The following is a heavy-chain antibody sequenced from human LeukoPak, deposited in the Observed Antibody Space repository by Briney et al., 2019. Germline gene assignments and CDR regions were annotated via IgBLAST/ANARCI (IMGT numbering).Heavy chain of an antibody. Sequence: SETLSLTCTVSGGSISSSGCYWGWIRQPPGKGLEWIGSIYYSGNTYYNPSLKSRVIISVDTSKNQFSLKLSSVTAADTAVYYCAGTYYYDSSGYYYPGGYWGQGTLVTVSS. D-gene: IGHD3-22*01. V-gene: IGHV4-39*07. J-gene: IGHJ4*02. CDR3: AGTYYYDSSGYYYPGGY. CDR1: GGSISSSGCY. CDR2: IYYSGNT.